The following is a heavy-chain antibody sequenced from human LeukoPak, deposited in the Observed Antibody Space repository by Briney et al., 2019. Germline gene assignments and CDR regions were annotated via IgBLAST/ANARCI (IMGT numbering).Heavy chain of an antibody. CDR3: AREKLDTRGYVDY. Sequence: GGSLRVSCAASGFTFSSYGMHWVRQAPGKGLEWVALIWYDGNNKYYADSVKGRFTISRDNSKNTLYLQLNSLRAEDTAVYYCAREKLDTRGYVDYWGQGTLVTVSS. CDR2: IWYDGNNK. J-gene: IGHJ4*02. D-gene: IGHD3-22*01. CDR1: GFTFSSYG. V-gene: IGHV3-33*08.